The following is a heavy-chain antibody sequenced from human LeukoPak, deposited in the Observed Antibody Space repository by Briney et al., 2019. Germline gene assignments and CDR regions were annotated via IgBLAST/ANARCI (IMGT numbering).Heavy chain of an antibody. Sequence: GGSLRLSCAASGFTFSSYAMSWVRQAPGKGLELVSGISGSGGTTYYADSVKGRFTVSRDNSKNTLYLQLNSLRAEDTAIYYCAKDLTYYYDSTGYYFDYWGQGTLVTVSS. CDR1: GFTFSSYA. D-gene: IGHD3-22*01. CDR3: AKDLTYYYDSTGYYFDY. J-gene: IGHJ4*02. CDR2: ISGSGGTT. V-gene: IGHV3-23*01.